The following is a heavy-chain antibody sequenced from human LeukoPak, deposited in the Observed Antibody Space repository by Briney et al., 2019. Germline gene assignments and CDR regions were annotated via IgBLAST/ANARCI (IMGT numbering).Heavy chain of an antibody. CDR3: ARAKAAAGIDYFDY. J-gene: IGHJ4*02. CDR1: GGSISSGGDY. D-gene: IGHD6-13*01. Sequence: SQTLSLTCTVSGGSISSGGDYWSLIRQHPGKGLEWIGYIYYSGSTNYNPSLKSRVTISVDTSKNQFSLKLSSVTAADTAVYYCARAKAAAGIDYFDYWGQGTLVTVSS. V-gene: IGHV4-61*08. CDR2: IYYSGST.